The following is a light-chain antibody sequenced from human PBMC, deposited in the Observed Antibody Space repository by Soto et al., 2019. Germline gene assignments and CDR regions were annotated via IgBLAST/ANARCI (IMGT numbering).Light chain of an antibody. Sequence: EIVLTQSPATLSLSPGDRANLTCRVSQDISAYLAWYQQKPGQAPRLLIFDASNRATGIPARFRGSGSGTDFTLTISSLEPEDFAVYYCQQRSAWLTFGAGTKVDIK. V-gene: IGKV3-11*01. J-gene: IGKJ4*01. CDR2: DAS. CDR3: QQRSAWLT. CDR1: QDISAY.